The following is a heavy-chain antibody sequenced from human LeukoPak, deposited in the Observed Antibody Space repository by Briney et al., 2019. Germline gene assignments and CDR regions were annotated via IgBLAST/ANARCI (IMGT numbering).Heavy chain of an antibody. CDR3: EVMEEMATIRYHSYGMDV. J-gene: IGHJ6*02. V-gene: IGHV4-4*02. CDR2: IYHSGST. D-gene: IGHD5-24*01. Sequence: PSGTLSLTCAVSGGSISSNNWWSWVRQPPGKGLEWIGEIYHSGSTNYKPSLKSRVTISVDKSKNQFSLKLTSVTAADTAVYYCEVMEEMATIRYHSYGMDVWGQGTTVTV. CDR1: GGSISSNNW.